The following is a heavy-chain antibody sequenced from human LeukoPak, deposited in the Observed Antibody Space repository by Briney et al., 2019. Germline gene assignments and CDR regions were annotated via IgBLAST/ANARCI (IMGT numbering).Heavy chain of an antibody. Sequence: ASVTVSCTASSYTFTGYYIHWVRQAPGQGLEWMGWINFNNAGTNNAQKFQGRITMTRDTSLSTVYMELTSLRYDDTAVYFCARVWWNAFDIWGQGTMVTVSS. D-gene: IGHD2-21*01. V-gene: IGHV1-2*02. CDR1: SYTFTGYY. CDR2: INFNNAGT. J-gene: IGHJ3*02. CDR3: ARVWWNAFDI.